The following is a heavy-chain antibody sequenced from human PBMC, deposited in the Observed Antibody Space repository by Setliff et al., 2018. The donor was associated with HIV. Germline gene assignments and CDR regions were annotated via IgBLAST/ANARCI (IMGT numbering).Heavy chain of an antibody. CDR3: ARDRVVGATLDPLDL. CDR1: GFTFINYE. J-gene: IGHJ3*01. Sequence: GGSLRLSCTASGFTFINYETNWVRQAPGKGLEWVAYISYSGSAIHYADSVKGRFTISRDNAKNSLYLQMNSLRAEDTAFYYCARDRVVGATLDPLDLWGQGTMVTVSS. D-gene: IGHD1-26*01. CDR2: ISYSGSAI. V-gene: IGHV3-48*03.